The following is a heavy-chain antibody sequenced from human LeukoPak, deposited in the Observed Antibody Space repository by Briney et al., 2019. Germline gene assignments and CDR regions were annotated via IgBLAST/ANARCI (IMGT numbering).Heavy chain of an antibody. J-gene: IGHJ4*02. D-gene: IGHD1-26*01. CDR1: GFTFSSYA. CDR2: ISGSGGST. CDR3: ANKARRVGATPFDY. V-gene: IGHV3-23*01. Sequence: GGSLRLSRAASGFTFSSYAMSWVRQAPGKGLEWVSAISGSGGSTYYADSVKGRFTISRDNSKNTLYLQMNSLRAEDTAVYYCANKARRVGATPFDYWGQGTLVTVSS.